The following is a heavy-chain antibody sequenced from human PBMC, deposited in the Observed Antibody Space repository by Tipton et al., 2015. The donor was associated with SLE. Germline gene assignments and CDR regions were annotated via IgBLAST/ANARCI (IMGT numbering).Heavy chain of an antibody. J-gene: IGHJ6*03. Sequence: TLSLTCTVSGGSISSHYWSWIRQPPGKGLEWIGYIYDSGSTNYNPSLKSRVTISVDTSKNQFSPKLSSVTAADTAVYYCAGRGYYYYYMDVWGKGTTVTVSS. CDR2: IYDSGST. V-gene: IGHV4-59*11. CDR3: AGRGYYYYYMDV. CDR1: GGSISSHY.